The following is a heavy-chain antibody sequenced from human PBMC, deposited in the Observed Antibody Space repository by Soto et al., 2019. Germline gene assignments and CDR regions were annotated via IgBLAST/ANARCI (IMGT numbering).Heavy chain of an antibody. D-gene: IGHD2-8*01. CDR3: ARLNGDPDS. J-gene: IGHJ4*02. CDR2: FSHTGGT. Sequence: QVQLQESGPGLVKPSQTLSLTCAVSGASISSGGHSWTWIRQPPGEGLEWIGYFSHTGGTYYNPSLKSRVIISVDGSKNHLSLKLGSVTAADTAVYYCARLNGDPDSWGQGTLVTVSS. CDR1: GASISSGGHS. V-gene: IGHV4-30-2*01.